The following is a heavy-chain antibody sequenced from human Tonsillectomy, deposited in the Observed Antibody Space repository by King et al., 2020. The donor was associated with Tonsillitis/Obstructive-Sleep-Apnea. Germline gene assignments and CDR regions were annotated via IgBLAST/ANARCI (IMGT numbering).Heavy chain of an antibody. D-gene: IGHD4-11*01. CDR3: ARVDDYSNYYFDY. CDR1: GGSISSSSYY. J-gene: IGHJ4*02. Sequence: QLQESGPGLVKPSETLSLTCTVSGGSISSSSYYWGWIRQPQGKGLEWIGSIYYSGSTYYNPSLKSRVTISVDTSKNQFSLKLSSVTAADTAVYYCARVDDYSNYYFDYWGQGTLVTVSS. V-gene: IGHV4-39*01. CDR2: IYYSGST.